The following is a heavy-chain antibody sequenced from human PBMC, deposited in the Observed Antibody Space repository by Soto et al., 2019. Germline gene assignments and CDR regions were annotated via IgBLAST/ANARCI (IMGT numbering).Heavy chain of an antibody. Sequence: GGSLRLSCAASGFTFSSYAMTWVRQAPGKGLEWVSAVSGSGGSTYYADSVRGRFTISRDNSKNTLYLQMNSLRAEDTAVYYCAKEVPGGGDCSWVDYWGQGTRVTVSS. CDR2: VSGSGGST. J-gene: IGHJ4*02. D-gene: IGHD2-21*02. V-gene: IGHV3-23*01. CDR1: GFTFSSYA. CDR3: AKEVPGGGDCSWVDY.